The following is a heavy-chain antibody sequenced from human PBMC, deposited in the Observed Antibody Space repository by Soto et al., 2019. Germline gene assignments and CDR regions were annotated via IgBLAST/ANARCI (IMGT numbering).Heavy chain of an antibody. CDR3: ARHNYGSGSTYFDY. J-gene: IGHJ4*02. D-gene: IGHD3-10*01. V-gene: IGHV4-39*01. Sequence: SETLSLTCIVSGESISGTIYYWGWIRQPPGKGLEWIGSIYYSGSTYYNPSLKSRVTISVDRSKNQFSLKLNSMTAADTAVYYCARHNYGSGSTYFDYWGQGTLVTVS. CDR1: GESISGTIYY. CDR2: IYYSGST.